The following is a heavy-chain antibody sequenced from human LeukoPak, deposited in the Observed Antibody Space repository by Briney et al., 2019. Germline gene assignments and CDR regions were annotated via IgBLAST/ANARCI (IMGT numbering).Heavy chain of an antibody. J-gene: IGHJ4*02. CDR1: GYTFTSYY. CDR3: ARAAALWFGGGDLGY. D-gene: IGHD3-10*01. Sequence: GASVKVSCKASGYTFTSYYMHWVRQAPGQGLEWMGIINPSGGSTSYAQKFQGRVTMTRDTSTSTVYMELSSLRSEDTAVYYCARAAALWFGGGDLGYWGQGTLVIISS. V-gene: IGHV1-46*01. CDR2: INPSGGST.